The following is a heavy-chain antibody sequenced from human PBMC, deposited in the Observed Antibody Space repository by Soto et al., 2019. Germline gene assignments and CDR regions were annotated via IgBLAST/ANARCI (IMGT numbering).Heavy chain of an antibody. V-gene: IGHV1-46*01. D-gene: IGHD6-19*01. CDR1: GYTFTSYY. Sequence: ASVKVSCKASGYTFTSYYMHWVRQAPGQGLEWMGIINPSGGSTSYAQKFQGRVTMTRDTSTSTVYMELSSLRSEDTAVYYCARDRGRAVAGPHDAFDIWGQGTMVTVSS. CDR2: INPSGGST. CDR3: ARDRGRAVAGPHDAFDI. J-gene: IGHJ3*02.